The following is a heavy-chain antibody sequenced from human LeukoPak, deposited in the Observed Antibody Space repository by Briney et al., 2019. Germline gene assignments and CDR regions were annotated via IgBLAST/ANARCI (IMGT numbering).Heavy chain of an antibody. Sequence: PSETLSLTCTVSDGSISSSSYFWGWLRQPPGKGPEWIGSVSYRGNTFYNPSLKSRLTISLEPSKNQFSLKLSSVTAADTAVYYCDYGDYGWFDPWGQGTLVTVSS. V-gene: IGHV4-39*01. J-gene: IGHJ5*02. CDR1: DGSISSSSYF. CDR2: VSYRGNT. CDR3: DYGDYGWFDP. D-gene: IGHD4-17*01.